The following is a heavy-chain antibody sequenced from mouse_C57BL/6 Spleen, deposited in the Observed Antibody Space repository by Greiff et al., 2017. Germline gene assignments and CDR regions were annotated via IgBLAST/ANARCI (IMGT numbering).Heavy chain of an antibody. V-gene: IGHV14-4*01. D-gene: IGHD1-1*01. J-gene: IGHJ3*01. CDR2: IDPENGDT. CDR1: GFNIKDDY. Sequence: VQLKESGAELVRPGASVKLSCTASGFNIKDDYMHWVKQRPEQGLEWIGWIDPENGDTEYASKFQGKATITADTSSNTAYLQPSSLTAEDTAVYYCTTRNLSPYWGQGTLVTVSA. CDR3: TTRNLSPY.